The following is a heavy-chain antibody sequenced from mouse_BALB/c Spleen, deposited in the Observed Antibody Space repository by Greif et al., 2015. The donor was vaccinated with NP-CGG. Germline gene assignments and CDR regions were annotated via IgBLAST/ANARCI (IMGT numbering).Heavy chain of an antibody. V-gene: IGHV1-14*01. D-gene: IGHD1-2*01. J-gene: IGHJ2*01. Sequence: LVESGPELVKPGASVKMSCKASGYTFTSYVVHWVKQKPGQGLEWIGYINPYNDGTKYNEKFKGKATLTSDKSSSTAYMELSSLTSEDSAVYYCARKFITTATFDYWGQGTTLTVSS. CDR1: GYTFTSYV. CDR2: INPYNDGT. CDR3: ARKFITTATFDY.